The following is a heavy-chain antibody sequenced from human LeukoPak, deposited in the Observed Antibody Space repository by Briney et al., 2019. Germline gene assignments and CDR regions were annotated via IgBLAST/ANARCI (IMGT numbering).Heavy chain of an antibody. J-gene: IGHJ4*02. CDR3: ARHTVVRGVIHSDY. CDR1: GYSFTSYW. Sequence: KSGKSLKISCKGSGYSFTSYWIGWVRQMPGKGLEWMGIIYPGDSDTRYSPSFQGQVTISADKSISTAYLQWSSLKASDTAMYYCARHTVVRGVIHSDYWGQGTLVTVSS. V-gene: IGHV5-51*01. D-gene: IGHD3-10*01. CDR2: IYPGDSDT.